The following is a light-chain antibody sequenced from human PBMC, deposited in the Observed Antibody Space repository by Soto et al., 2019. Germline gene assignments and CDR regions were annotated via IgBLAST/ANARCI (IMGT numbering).Light chain of an antibody. Sequence: DIQMTQSPSPLSASVGDEVTITCRASQTIMTYLNWYQLKPGKPPRLLIYAASSLQSGVPSRFSGSGSGTDFTLTISSLQPEDFATYSCQQSYNSPQTFGQGTKVEIK. CDR2: AAS. CDR3: QQSYNSPQT. V-gene: IGKV1-39*01. J-gene: IGKJ1*01. CDR1: QTIMTY.